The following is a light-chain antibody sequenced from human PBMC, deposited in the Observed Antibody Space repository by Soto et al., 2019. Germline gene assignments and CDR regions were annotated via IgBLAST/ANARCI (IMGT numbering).Light chain of an antibody. J-gene: IGLJ2*01. CDR2: DVN. Sequence: QSALTQPRSVSGSPGQSVTISCTGTSSDVGGYNYVSWYQQYPGKAPKLMIYDVNKRPSGVPDRFSGSKSGNTASLTSAGLQAEEEADYYGCSYAGSYTLVFGGGTKLTVL. V-gene: IGLV2-11*01. CDR1: SSDVGGYNY. CDR3: CSYAGSYTLV.